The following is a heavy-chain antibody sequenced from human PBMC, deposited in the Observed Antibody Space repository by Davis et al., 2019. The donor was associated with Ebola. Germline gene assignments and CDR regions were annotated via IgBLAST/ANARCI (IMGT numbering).Heavy chain of an antibody. CDR3: ARGDGGYGWYFDY. CDR1: GFTFSSYG. Sequence: GESLKISCSASGFTFSSYGMHWVRQAPGKGLEWVSVISYDGSNKYYADSVKGRFTISRDNSKNTLYLQMNSLRAEDTAVYYCARGDGGYGWYFDYRGQGTLVTVSS. D-gene: IGHD5-12*01. V-gene: IGHV3-30*03. J-gene: IGHJ4*02. CDR2: ISYDGSNK.